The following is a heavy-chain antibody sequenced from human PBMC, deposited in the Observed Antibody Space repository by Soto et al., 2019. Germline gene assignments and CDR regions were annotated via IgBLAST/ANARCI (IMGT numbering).Heavy chain of an antibody. V-gene: IGHV2-5*01. D-gene: IGHD5-12*01. J-gene: IGHJ4*02. Sequence: QITLKESGPTLVKPTQTLTLTCTFSGFSLSTSGVGVGWIRQPPGKALEWLALIYWYDDNRYSQSPKSRLTLAKDTSKKPVLRTMTDIEPVDTAAYSCAHCRGGYDGATRFDYWGQGTLVTVSS. CDR3: AHCRGGYDGATRFDY. CDR1: GFSLSTSGVG. CDR2: IYWYDDN.